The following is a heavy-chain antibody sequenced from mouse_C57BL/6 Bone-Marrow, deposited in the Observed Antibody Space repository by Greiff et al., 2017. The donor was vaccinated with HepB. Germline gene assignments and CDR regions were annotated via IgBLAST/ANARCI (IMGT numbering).Heavy chain of an antibody. V-gene: IGHV5-6*01. CDR3: ARPRDGYYPYFDV. CDR1: GFTFSSYG. Sequence: DVQLVESGGDLVKPGGSLKLSCAASGFTFSSYGMSWVRQTPDKRLEWVATISSGGSYTYYPDSVKGRFTISRDNAKNTLYLQMSSLKSEDTAMYYCARPRDGYYPYFDVWGTGTTVTVSS. CDR2: ISSGGSYT. D-gene: IGHD2-3*01. J-gene: IGHJ1*03.